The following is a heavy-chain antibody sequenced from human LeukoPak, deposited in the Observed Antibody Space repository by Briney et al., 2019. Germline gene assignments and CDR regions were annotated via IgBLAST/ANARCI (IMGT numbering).Heavy chain of an antibody. J-gene: IGHJ4*02. CDR2: ISSSGSTI. Sequence: PGGSLRLSCAASGFTFSSYEMNWVRQAPGKGLEWVSYISSSGSTIYYADSVKGRFTISRDNAKNSLYLQMNSLRAEDTAVCYCARDGGDYFDYWGQGTLVTVSS. CDR3: ARDGGDYFDY. D-gene: IGHD3-3*01. V-gene: IGHV3-48*03. CDR1: GFTFSSYE.